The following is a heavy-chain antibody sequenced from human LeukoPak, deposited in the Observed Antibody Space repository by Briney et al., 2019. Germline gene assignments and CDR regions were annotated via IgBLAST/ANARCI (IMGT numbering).Heavy chain of an antibody. V-gene: IGHV3-23*01. J-gene: IGHJ4*02. CDR1: GFSVSSFG. Sequence: GGSLRLSCAVSGFSVSSFGMSWVRQAPGKGLEWISAISVDGETTWYADSVKGRFIISRDNSENTLYLQLSSLRAEDTAVYYCAQGYSSGWFPNWGQGSLVSVSS. D-gene: IGHD2-15*01. CDR3: AQGYSSGWFPN. CDR2: ISVDGETT.